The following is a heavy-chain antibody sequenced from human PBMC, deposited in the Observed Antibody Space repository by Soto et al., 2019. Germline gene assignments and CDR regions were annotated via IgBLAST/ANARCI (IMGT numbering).Heavy chain of an antibody. CDR2: INAGNGNT. CDR1: GYTFTSYA. Sequence: ASVKVSCKASGYTFTSYAMHWVRQAPGQRLEWMGWINAGNGNTKYSQKFQGRVTITRDTSATTVYMELTSLTSEDSAVYYCARDQSGIGWYVDWFDPWGQGTLVTVSS. V-gene: IGHV1-3*01. J-gene: IGHJ5*02. CDR3: ARDQSGIGWYVDWFDP. D-gene: IGHD6-19*01.